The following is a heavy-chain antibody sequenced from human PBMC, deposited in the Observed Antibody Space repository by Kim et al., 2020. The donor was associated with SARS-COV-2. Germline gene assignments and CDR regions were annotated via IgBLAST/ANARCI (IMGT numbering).Heavy chain of an antibody. J-gene: IGHJ4*02. D-gene: IGHD2-2*03. CDR1: GFTFNNYA. V-gene: IGHV3-23*01. Sequence: GGSLRLSCAASGFTFNNYAMSWVRQAPGKGLEWVSTISGGGGSTYYVDSVKGRFTISRDNSKNTLYLQKSSLRADDTAVYYCAKDPGYCTTTDCPGYFDYWGQGTLVTVSS. CDR2: ISGGGGST. CDR3: AKDPGYCTTTDCPGYFDY.